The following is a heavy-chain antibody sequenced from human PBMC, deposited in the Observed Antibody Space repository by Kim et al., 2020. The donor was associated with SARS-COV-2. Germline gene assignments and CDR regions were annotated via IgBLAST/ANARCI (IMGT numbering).Heavy chain of an antibody. D-gene: IGHD3-10*01. CDR3: ARLRFGEPSSHGMDV. CDR1: GYTFTGYY. J-gene: IGHJ6*02. CDR2: INPNSGGT. V-gene: IGHV1-2*04. Sequence: ASVKVSCKASGYTFTGYYMHWVRQAPGQGLEWMGWINPNSGGTNYAQKFQGWVTMTRDTSISTAYMELSRLRSDDTAVYYCARLRFGEPSSHGMDVWGQGTTVTVSS.